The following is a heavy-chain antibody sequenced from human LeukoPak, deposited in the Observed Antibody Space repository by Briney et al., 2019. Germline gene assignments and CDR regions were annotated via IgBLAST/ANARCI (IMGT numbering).Heavy chain of an antibody. D-gene: IGHD1-26*01. Sequence: GGSLRLSCAAPGFTFSSYSMTWVRQAPGKGLEWVSSFTSSSRSIYYADSVKGRFTISRDNSKNTLYLQMNSLRAEDTAVYYCAKVGYSGSYLYYFDYWGQGTLVTVSS. J-gene: IGHJ4*02. CDR1: GFTFSSYS. CDR3: AKVGYSGSYLYYFDY. V-gene: IGHV3-21*01. CDR2: FTSSSRSI.